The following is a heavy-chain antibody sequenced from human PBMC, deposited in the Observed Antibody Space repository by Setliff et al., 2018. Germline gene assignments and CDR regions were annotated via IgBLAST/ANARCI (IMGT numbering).Heavy chain of an antibody. V-gene: IGHV1-18*01. J-gene: IGHJ4*02. D-gene: IGHD3-22*01. CDR3: AREPINYYDSSGYSYYFDY. Sequence: ASVKVSCKASGYTFTSYGISWVRQAPGQGLEWMGWISAYNGNTNYAQKLQGRVTMTTDTSTSTAYMELRSLRSDDTAVYYCAREPINYYDSSGYSYYFDYWGQGTLVTVS. CDR1: GYTFTSYG. CDR2: ISAYNGNT.